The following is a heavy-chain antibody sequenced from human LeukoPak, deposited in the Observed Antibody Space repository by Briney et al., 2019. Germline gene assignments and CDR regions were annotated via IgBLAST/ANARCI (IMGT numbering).Heavy chain of an antibody. D-gene: IGHD5-24*01. V-gene: IGHV4-59*01. CDR3: ARADGYNFFDY. CDR2: IYYSGST. CDR1: GGSIGSYY. Sequence: SETLSLTCTVSGGSIGSYYWSWIRQPPGKGLEWIGYIYYSGSTNYNPSLKSRVTISVDTSKNQFSLKLSSVTAADTAVYYCARADGYNFFDYWGQGTLVTVSS. J-gene: IGHJ4*02.